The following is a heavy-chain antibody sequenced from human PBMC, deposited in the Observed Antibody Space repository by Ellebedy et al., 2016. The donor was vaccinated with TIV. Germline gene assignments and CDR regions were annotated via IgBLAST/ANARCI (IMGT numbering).Heavy chain of an antibody. J-gene: IGHJ4*02. CDR1: GGSVTSGGYY. Sequence: MPSETLSLTCTVTGGSVTSGGYYWTWIRHHPGKGLEWTGYIYYNENTYYNPSLESRVTMSLDTSKNQFYLNLDSVTAADSAIYYCARDSDGEYYFDSWGQGALVTVSS. V-gene: IGHV4-31*03. CDR2: IYYNENT. CDR3: ARDSDGEYYFDS. D-gene: IGHD4-17*01.